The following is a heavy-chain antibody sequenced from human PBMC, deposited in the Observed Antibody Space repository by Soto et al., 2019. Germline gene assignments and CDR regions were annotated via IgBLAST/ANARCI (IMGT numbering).Heavy chain of an antibody. CDR3: ARALSTMLRGVPRWFDP. V-gene: IGHV3-13*01. J-gene: IGHJ5*02. CDR1: GFTFSSYD. Sequence: GGFLRLSCAASGFTFSSYDMHWVRQATGKGLEWVSAIGTAGDTYYPGSVKGRFTISRENAKNSLYLQMNSLRAGDTAVYYCARALSTMLRGVPRWFDPWGQGTLVTVSS. CDR2: IGTAGDT. D-gene: IGHD3-10*01.